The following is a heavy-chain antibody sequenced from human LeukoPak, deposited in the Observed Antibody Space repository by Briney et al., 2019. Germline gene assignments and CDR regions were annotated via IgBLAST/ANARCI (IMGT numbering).Heavy chain of an antibody. CDR2: IYTSGST. CDR3: ARQPAPYSSGWYDGFDI. J-gene: IGHJ3*02. CDR1: GGSISSTSYY. Sequence: PSETLSLTCNVSGGSISSTSYYWSWIRQPAGKGLEWIGRIYTSGSTYYNPSLKSRVTISVDTSKNQFSLKLSSVTAADTAVYYCARQPAPYSSGWYDGFDIWGQGTMVTVSA. D-gene: IGHD6-19*01. V-gene: IGHV4-61*02.